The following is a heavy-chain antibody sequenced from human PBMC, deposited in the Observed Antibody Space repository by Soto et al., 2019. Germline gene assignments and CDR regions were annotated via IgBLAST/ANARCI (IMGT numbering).Heavy chain of an antibody. CDR1: GFSVSSNH. CDR2: MFRDGST. V-gene: IGHV3-66*01. Sequence: HPGGSLRLSCAASGFSVSSNHINWFRQAPGKGLEWVSVMFRDGSTSYTDSVKGRFTLSRDNSKNTLYFEMNSLRAEDTAVYYCVRFSGYDYYGDDRCWGQGTPVTVSS. J-gene: IGHJ4*02. CDR3: VRFSGYDYYGDDRC. D-gene: IGHD3-10*01.